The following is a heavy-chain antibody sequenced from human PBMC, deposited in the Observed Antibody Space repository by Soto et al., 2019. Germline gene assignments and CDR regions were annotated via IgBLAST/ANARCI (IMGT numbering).Heavy chain of an antibody. CDR3: AKVVVAATNFDY. CDR1: GFTFSSYA. V-gene: IGHV3-23*01. D-gene: IGHD2-15*01. Sequence: EVQLLESGGGLVQPGGSLRLSCAASGFTFSSYAMSWVRQAPGKGLEWVSAISGSGCSTYYADSVKGRFTISRDNSKNTLYLQMNSLRAEDTAVYYCAKVVVAATNFDYWGQGTLVTVSS. J-gene: IGHJ4*02. CDR2: ISGSGCST.